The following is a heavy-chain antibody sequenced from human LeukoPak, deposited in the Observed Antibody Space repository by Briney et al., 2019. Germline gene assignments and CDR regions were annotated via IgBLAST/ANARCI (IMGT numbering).Heavy chain of an antibody. D-gene: IGHD2-8*02. V-gene: IGHV3-66*01. CDR1: GFTVSRNY. J-gene: IGHJ6*02. CDR2: IYSGGST. CDR3: ARDRGTDYYYYYGMDV. Sequence: GGSLRLSCAASGFTVSRNYMSWVRQAPGKGLEGVSVIYSGGSTYYADSVKGRFTISRDNSKNTLYLQMNSLRAEDTAVYYCARDRGTDYYYYYGMDVWGQGTTVTVSS.